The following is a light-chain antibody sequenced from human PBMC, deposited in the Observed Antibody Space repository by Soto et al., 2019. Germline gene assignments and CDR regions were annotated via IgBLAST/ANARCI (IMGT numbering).Light chain of an antibody. CDR2: DAS. V-gene: IGKV1-6*01. CDR1: QDIRSD. CDR3: LQDYDYLWT. J-gene: IGKJ1*01. Sequence: IQMTQSPSTLSASVGDSITITCLASQDIRSDLGWYQQKPGRAPKLLIYDASSLQGGVPSRFSGSGSGTDFTLTISSLQPEDFATYYCLQDYDYLWTFGQGTKVDIK.